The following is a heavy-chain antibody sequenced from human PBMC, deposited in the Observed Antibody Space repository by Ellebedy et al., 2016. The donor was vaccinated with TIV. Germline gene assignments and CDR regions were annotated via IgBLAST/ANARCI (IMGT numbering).Heavy chain of an antibody. J-gene: IGHJ4*02. CDR1: GFTFSSNW. CDR2: IKHDGTEK. D-gene: IGHD3-10*01. Sequence: GESLKISCAASGFTFSSNWMSWVRQAPGKGLEWVANIKHDGTEKYYVDSVKGRFTISRDNAKNSLYLQMNSLRAEDTAVYYCVREDNTVVRGFNVRGNDFWGQGTLVTVSS. CDR3: VREDNTVVRGFNVRGNDF. V-gene: IGHV3-7*01.